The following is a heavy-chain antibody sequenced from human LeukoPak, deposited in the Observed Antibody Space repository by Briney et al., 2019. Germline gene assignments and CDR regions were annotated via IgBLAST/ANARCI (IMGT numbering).Heavy chain of an antibody. J-gene: IGHJ3*02. CDR1: GFTFSSYW. D-gene: IGHD3-3*01. V-gene: IGHV3-7*01. CDR2: IKQDGSEK. CDR3: AREEGRITIFGVLTGAFDI. Sequence: GGSLRLSCAASGFTFSSYWMSWVRQAPGKGLEWVANIKQDGSEKYYVDSVKGRFTISRDNAKNSLYLQMNSLRAEDTAVYYCAREEGRITIFGVLTGAFDIWGQGTMVTVPS.